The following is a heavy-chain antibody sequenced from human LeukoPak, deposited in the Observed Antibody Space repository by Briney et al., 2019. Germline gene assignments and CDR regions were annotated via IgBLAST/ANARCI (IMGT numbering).Heavy chain of an antibody. CDR1: GYTFTSYG. Sequence: ASVKVSFKASGYTFTSYGISWVRQAPGQGLEWMGWINAYNGNTNYAQKLQGRVTMTTDTSTSTAYMELRSLRSDDTAVYYCARATTYYDFWSGYSRKQDFDYWGQGTLVTVSS. J-gene: IGHJ4*02. CDR3: ARATTYYDFWSGYSRKQDFDY. V-gene: IGHV1-18*01. CDR2: INAYNGNT. D-gene: IGHD3-3*01.